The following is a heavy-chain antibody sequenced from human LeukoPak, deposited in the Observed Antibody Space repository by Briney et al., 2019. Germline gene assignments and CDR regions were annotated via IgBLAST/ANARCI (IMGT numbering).Heavy chain of an antibody. J-gene: IGHJ4*02. CDR3: ARSTAVAAFDY. Sequence: PSQTLSLTCTVSGGSISSPTSHWGWIRQPPGKGLEWIGSIYYSGTTYYNPSLKSRVTISIDTSKNQFFLRLSSVTAADTAVYYCARSTAVAAFDYWGQGNLVTVSS. V-gene: IGHV4-39*01. CDR1: GGSISSPTSH. CDR2: IYYSGTT. D-gene: IGHD6-13*01.